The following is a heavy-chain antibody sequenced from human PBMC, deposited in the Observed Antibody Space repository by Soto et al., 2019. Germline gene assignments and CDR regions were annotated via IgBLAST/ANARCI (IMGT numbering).Heavy chain of an antibody. CDR3: ARVPDR. CDR2: IYHSGNA. CDR1: GQDIKTNYW. Sequence: PSETLSLTCLVSGQDIKTNYWWGWVRQTPGKGLEWIGEIYHSGNANYPPSLKSRVTISVDRSKNQFSLKLSSVTAADTAVYYCARVPDRWGQGTLVTVSS. J-gene: IGHJ5*02. V-gene: IGHV4-4*02. D-gene: IGHD2-2*01.